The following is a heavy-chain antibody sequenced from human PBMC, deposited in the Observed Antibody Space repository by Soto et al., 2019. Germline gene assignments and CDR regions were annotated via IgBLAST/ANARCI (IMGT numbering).Heavy chain of an antibody. CDR3: AKENWELQTGPSDY. D-gene: IGHD1-26*01. CDR1: GFTFSSYG. CDR2: ISYDGSNK. Sequence: GGSLRLSCAASGFTFSSYGMHWVRQAPGKGLEWVAVISYDGSNKYYADSVKGRFTISRDNSKNTLYLQMNSLRAEDTAVYYCAKENWELQTGPSDYWGQGTLVTVSS. V-gene: IGHV3-30*18. J-gene: IGHJ4*02.